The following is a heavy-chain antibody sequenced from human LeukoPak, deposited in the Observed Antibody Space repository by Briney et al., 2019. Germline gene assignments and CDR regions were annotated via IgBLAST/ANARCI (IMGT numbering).Heavy chain of an antibody. Sequence: ASVKVSCKASDYTFTSYGISWVRQAPGQGLEWMGWISAYNGNTNYAQKLQGRVTMTTDTSTSTAYMELRSLRSDDTAVYYCARDGSGDSSGWYGRSYNWFDPWGQGTLVTVSS. J-gene: IGHJ5*02. CDR2: ISAYNGNT. V-gene: IGHV1-18*01. CDR1: DYTFTSYG. D-gene: IGHD6-19*01. CDR3: ARDGSGDSSGWYGRSYNWFDP.